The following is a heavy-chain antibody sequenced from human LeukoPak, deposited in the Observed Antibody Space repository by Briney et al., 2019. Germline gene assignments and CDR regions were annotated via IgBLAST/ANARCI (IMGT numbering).Heavy chain of an antibody. J-gene: IGHJ4*02. Sequence: GGSLRLSCAASGFTFSDYYMSWVRQAPGKGLEWVAVIWYDGSNKYYADSVKGRFTISRDNSKNTLYLQMNSLRAEDTAVYYCARDASTVTTGLDYWGQGTLVTVSS. CDR3: ARDASTVTTGLDY. CDR2: IWYDGSNK. V-gene: IGHV3-33*08. CDR1: GFTFSDYY. D-gene: IGHD4-17*01.